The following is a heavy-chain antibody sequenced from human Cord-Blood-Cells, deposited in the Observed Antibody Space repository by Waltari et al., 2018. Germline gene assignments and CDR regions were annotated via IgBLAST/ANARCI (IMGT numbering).Heavy chain of an antibody. CDR2: ISYDGSNK. D-gene: IGHD2-2*01. Sequence: QVQLVESGGGVVQPGRSLRLSCAASGFTFSSYAMHWVRQAPGKGLEWVAVISYDGSNKYYADSVKGRFTISRDNSKNTLYLQMNSLRAEDTAAYYCARSWDQLGTAFDIWGQGTMVTVSS. CDR3: ARSWDQLGTAFDI. CDR1: GFTFSSYA. J-gene: IGHJ3*02. V-gene: IGHV3-30-3*01.